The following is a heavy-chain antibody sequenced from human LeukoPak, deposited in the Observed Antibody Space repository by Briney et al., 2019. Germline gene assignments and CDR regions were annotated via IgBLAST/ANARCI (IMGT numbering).Heavy chain of an antibody. J-gene: IGHJ5*02. CDR1: GGSISTYY. CDR3: ARLHSSSAGDWFDP. CDR2: VYYTGST. V-gene: IGHV4-59*08. D-gene: IGHD6-13*01. Sequence: SETLSLTCTVSGGSISTYYWNWIRQPPGKGLEWIGYVYYTGSTNYNPSLKSRVTISVDTSKNQFSLKLSSVTAADTAVYYCARLHSSSAGDWFDPWGQGTLVTVSS.